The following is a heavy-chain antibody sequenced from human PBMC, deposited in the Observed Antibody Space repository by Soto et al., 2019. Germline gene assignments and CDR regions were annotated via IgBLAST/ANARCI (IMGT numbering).Heavy chain of an antibody. Sequence: GGSLIFSCAPSRLTFSRYSMNWVRLARGKGLEWVSSISRSSSYIYYADSVKGRLTISRDNEKKSLYLQMNSLRAEDTAVYYWASGPSEAEYYDFWSVNWFEHWSQRT. CDR3: ASGPSEAEYYDFWSVNWFEH. CDR2: ISRSSSYI. V-gene: IGHV3-21*01. CDR1: RLTFSRYS. J-gene: IGHJ5*02. D-gene: IGHD3-3*01.